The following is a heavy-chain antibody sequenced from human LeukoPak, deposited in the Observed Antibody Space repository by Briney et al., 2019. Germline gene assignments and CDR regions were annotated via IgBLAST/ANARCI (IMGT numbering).Heavy chain of an antibody. J-gene: IGHJ4*02. CDR3: ARISSGQIDRFDY. Sequence: ASVKVSCKASGYTFTSYGISWVRQAPGQGLEWMGWISAYNGNTNYAQKLQGRVTMTRDTSTSTVYMELSSLRSEDTAVYYCARISSGQIDRFDYWGQGTLVTVSS. V-gene: IGHV1-18*01. CDR1: GYTFTSYG. CDR2: ISAYNGNT. D-gene: IGHD6-19*01.